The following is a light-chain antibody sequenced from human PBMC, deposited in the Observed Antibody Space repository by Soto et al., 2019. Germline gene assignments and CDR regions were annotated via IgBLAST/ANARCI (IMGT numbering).Light chain of an antibody. Sequence: QSALTQPPSASGSPGQSVTISCTGTSSDVGGYNYVSWYQQHPGKAPKLMIYGVSKRPSGVPDRFSGSKSGNTASLTVSGLQAEDEADYYCSSYAGSNVVFGGGTNLTVL. V-gene: IGLV2-8*01. CDR3: SSYAGSNVV. CDR1: SSDVGGYNY. J-gene: IGLJ2*01. CDR2: GVS.